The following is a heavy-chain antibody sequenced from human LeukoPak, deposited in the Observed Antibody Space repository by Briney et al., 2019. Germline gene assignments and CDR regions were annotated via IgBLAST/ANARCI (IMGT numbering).Heavy chain of an antibody. CDR1: GFTFSDYW. D-gene: IGHD6-13*01. CDR2: INSDGSTT. Sequence: PGGSPRLSCAASGFTFSDYWMYWVRQVPGKGLVCVSRINSDGSTTTYADSVKGRFTISRDNAENTLYLQMNSLRAEDTAVYYCAREGVWRQQLVDYYYGMDVWGQGTTVTVSS. CDR3: AREGVWRQQLVDYYYGMDV. V-gene: IGHV3-74*01. J-gene: IGHJ6*02.